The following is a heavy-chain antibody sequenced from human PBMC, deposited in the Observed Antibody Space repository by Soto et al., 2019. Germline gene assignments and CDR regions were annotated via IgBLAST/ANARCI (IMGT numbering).Heavy chain of an antibody. Sequence: GGSLRLSCAASGFIFSDHTMDWVRQAPGKGLEWVGRIRNKVNSYTTEYAASVKGRFTVSRDDSKNSLYLQMNSLKIEDTAVYYCVRWYCSDGNCLDIWGLGTMVTVSS. CDR2: IRNKVNSYTT. CDR3: VRWYCSDGNCLDI. CDR1: GFIFSDHT. J-gene: IGHJ3*02. D-gene: IGHD2-15*01. V-gene: IGHV3-72*01.